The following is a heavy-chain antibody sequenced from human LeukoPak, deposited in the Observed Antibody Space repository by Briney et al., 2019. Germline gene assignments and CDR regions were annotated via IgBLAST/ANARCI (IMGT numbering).Heavy chain of an antibody. V-gene: IGHV3-23*01. Sequence: GGSLRLSCAASGFTFSSYGMSWVRQAPGKGLEWVSAISGSGGSTYYADSVKGRFTISRDNSTNTLYLQMNSLRAEDTAVYYCAREEVYYYDSSGYFDYWGQGTLVTVSS. J-gene: IGHJ4*02. CDR1: GFTFSSYG. CDR3: AREEVYYYDSSGYFDY. D-gene: IGHD3-22*01. CDR2: ISGSGGST.